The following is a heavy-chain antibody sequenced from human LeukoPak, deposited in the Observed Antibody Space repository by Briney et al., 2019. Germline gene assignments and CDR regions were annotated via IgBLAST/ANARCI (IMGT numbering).Heavy chain of an antibody. CDR2: ISSSSSYI. CDR3: AKGLERESRLDS. CDR1: GFTFSSYS. J-gene: IGHJ4*02. D-gene: IGHD1-1*01. V-gene: IGHV3-21*04. Sequence: GGSLRLSCAASGFTFSSYSMNWVRQAPGKGLEWVSSISSSSSYIYYADSVKGRFTISRDNAKNSLYLQMNSLRAEDTALYYCAKGLERESRLDSWGQGTLVTVSS.